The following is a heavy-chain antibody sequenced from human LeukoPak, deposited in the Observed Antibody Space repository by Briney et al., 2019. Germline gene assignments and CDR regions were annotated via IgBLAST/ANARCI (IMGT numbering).Heavy chain of an antibody. J-gene: IGHJ6*04. CDR1: GFTFSNYE. CDR3: ARAPTPGYCSSTSCPPLGMDV. Sequence: GGSLRLSCVASGFTFSNYEMNWVRQAPGKGLEWVSYISSSGATIYYADSVKGRFTISRDNAKNSLYLQMNSLRAEDTAVYYCARAPTPGYCSSTSCPPLGMDVWGKGTTVTVSS. D-gene: IGHD2-2*01. CDR2: ISSSGATI. V-gene: IGHV3-48*03.